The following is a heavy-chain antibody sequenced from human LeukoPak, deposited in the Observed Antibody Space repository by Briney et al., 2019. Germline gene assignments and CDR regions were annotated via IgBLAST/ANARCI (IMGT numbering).Heavy chain of an antibody. CDR3: AILTEVVTAIFDY. V-gene: IGHV4-39*07. J-gene: IGHJ4*02. CDR2: IYYSGST. CDR1: GGSISSSDYY. D-gene: IGHD2-21*02. Sequence: PSQTLSLTCTVSGGSISSSDYYWSWIRQPPGKGLEWIGSIYYSGSTYYNPSLKSRVTISVDTSKNQFSLKLSSVTAADTAVYYCAILTEVVTAIFDYWGQGTLVTVSS.